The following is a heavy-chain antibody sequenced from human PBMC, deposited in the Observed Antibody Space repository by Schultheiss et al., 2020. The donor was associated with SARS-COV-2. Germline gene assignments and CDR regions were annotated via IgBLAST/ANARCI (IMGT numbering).Heavy chain of an antibody. Sequence: GGSLRLSCAASGFTFSSYWMYWVRQAPGKGLVWVSRIKSDGSSTSYADSVKGRFTISRDNAKNTLFLQMNSLRADDTAVYYCSTLYSPGAFDIWGQGTMVTVSS. CDR3: STLYSPGAFDI. D-gene: IGHD5-18*01. CDR1: GFTFSSYW. V-gene: IGHV3-74*01. J-gene: IGHJ3*02. CDR2: IKSDGSST.